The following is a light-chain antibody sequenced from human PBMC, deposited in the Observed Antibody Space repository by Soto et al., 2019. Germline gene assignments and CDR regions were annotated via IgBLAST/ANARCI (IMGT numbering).Light chain of an antibody. V-gene: IGLV1-40*01. CDR3: QSYDSRLSGYV. CDR1: SSNIGAGYD. CDR2: ANK. J-gene: IGLJ1*01. Sequence: QSVLTQPPSVSGAPGQRVTISCTGTSSNIGAGYDVHWYQHLPGTAPKLLMYANKNRPSGVPDRFSGSKSGTSASLAITGLQAEDEADYYCQSYDSRLSGYVFGSGTKLTVL.